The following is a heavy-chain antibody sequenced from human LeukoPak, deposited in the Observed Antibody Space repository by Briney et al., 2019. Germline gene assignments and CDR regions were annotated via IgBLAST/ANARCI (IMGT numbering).Heavy chain of an antibody. CDR2: IYYSGST. J-gene: IGHJ4*02. CDR3: ARSPYYGSGSYQLGLDY. Sequence: SETLSLTCTVSGGSISSGGYYWSWIRQHPGKGLEWIGYIYYSGSTYYNPSLKSRVTISVDTSKNQFSLKLSSVTAADTAVYYCARSPYYGSGSYQLGLDYWGQGTLVTVSS. V-gene: IGHV4-31*03. CDR1: GGSISSGGYY. D-gene: IGHD3-10*01.